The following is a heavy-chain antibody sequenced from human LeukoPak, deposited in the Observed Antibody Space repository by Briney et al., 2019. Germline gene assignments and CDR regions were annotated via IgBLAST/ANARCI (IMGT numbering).Heavy chain of an antibody. J-gene: IGHJ6*03. CDR3: ARDRSPNGGYDLEYYYYMDV. CDR1: GFNFSTYA. D-gene: IGHD5-12*01. Sequence: GGSLILSCAAAGFNFSTYAIHWVRQAPGQGLPSVSAISTEGGSTYYANSVGGRFTISRDNPKNTMYLQMGSLRPEDMAVYYCARDRSPNGGYDLEYYYYMDVWGRGTTVTVSS. V-gene: IGHV3-64*01. CDR2: ISTEGGST.